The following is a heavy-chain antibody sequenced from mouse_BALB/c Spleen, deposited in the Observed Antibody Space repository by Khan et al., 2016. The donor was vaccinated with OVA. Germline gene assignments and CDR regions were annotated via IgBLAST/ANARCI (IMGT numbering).Heavy chain of an antibody. V-gene: IGHV5-9-3*01. D-gene: IGHD2-1*01. J-gene: IGHJ3*01. CDR3: ARSAYGNFAY. CDR2: VHSDGDYT. CDR1: GFTFSTYA. Sequence: EVKLVESGGGLVKPGGSLKLSCAASGFTFSTYAMSWVRQTPERRLEWVATVHSDGDYTFYPDNVTGRFTISRDNAKNTLYLQMSSLRSEDTAMYYCARSAYGNFAYWGQGTLVTVSA.